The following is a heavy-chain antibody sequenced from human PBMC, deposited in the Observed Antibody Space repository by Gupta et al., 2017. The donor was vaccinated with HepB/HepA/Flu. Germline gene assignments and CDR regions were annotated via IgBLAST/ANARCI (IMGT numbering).Heavy chain of an antibody. J-gene: IGHJ1*01. Sequence: QVQLVESGGGVVQPGRSLSISCAASGFTFNIYGMHVVRQAPGKGLEWVAIISYDGSIKYYADSVKGLFTISRDNSKNTVYLEMNSLGAEDTAVYYCAKGVAGSTEYFQHWGQGTLVTVSS. CDR3: AKGVAGSTEYFQH. V-gene: IGHV3-30*18. CDR1: GFTFNIYG. CDR2: ISYDGSIK. D-gene: IGHD6-19*01.